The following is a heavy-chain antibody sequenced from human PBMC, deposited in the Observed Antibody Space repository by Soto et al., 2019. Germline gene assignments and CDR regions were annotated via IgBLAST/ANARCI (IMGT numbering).Heavy chain of an antibody. V-gene: IGHV1-69*13. CDR3: ARGIAVAGTWTADYYGMDV. J-gene: IGHJ6*02. D-gene: IGHD6-19*01. CDR1: GGTFSSYA. CDR2: IIPIFGTA. Sequence: SVKVSCKASGGTFSSYAISWVRQAPGQGLEWMGGIIPIFGTANYAQKFQGRVTITADEFTSTAYMELSSLRSEDTAVYYCARGIAVAGTWTADYYGMDVWGQGTTVTVSS.